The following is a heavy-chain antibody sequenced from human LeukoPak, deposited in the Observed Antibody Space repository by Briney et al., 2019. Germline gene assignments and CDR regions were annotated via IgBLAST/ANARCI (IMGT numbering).Heavy chain of an antibody. D-gene: IGHD6-19*01. CDR2: IYHSGST. J-gene: IGHJ5*02. CDR1: GGSISTYY. CDR3: ALAVAGSGDWFDP. Sequence: SETLSLTCTVSGGSISTYYWSWIRQPPGKGLEWIGYIYHSGSTKYNPSLKSRVTISVDTSKNQFSLKLSSVTAADTAVYYCALAVAGSGDWFDPWGQGTLVTVSS. V-gene: IGHV4-59*08.